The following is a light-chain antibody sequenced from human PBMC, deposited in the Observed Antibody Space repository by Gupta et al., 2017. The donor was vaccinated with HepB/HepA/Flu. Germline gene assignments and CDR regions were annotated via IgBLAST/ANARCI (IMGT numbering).Light chain of an antibody. V-gene: IGLV8-61*01. Sequence: QTVVTQEPSFSVSPGGTVTLTCGLSSGSVSARFHPSWYQQTPGQAPRTLIYSTNTRSSGVPDRFSGSILGNKAALTITGAQAEDESDYYCVLYMGSGISVFGGGTKLTVL. CDR1: SGSVSARFH. CDR2: STN. J-gene: IGLJ2*01. CDR3: VLYMGSGISV.